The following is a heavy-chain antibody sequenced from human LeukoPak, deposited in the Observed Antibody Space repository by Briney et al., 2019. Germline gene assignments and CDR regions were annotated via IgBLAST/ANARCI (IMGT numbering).Heavy chain of an antibody. Sequence: SETLSLTCTVSGGSISSGSYYWSWIRQPAGKGLEWIGRIYTSGSTNYNPSLKSRVTISVDTSNNQFSLRLSSVTAADTAVYYCATPYGSGTPSDAFDIWGQGTMVTVSS. CDR1: GGSISSGSYY. V-gene: IGHV4-61*02. D-gene: IGHD3-10*01. CDR2: IYTSGST. J-gene: IGHJ3*02. CDR3: ATPYGSGTPSDAFDI.